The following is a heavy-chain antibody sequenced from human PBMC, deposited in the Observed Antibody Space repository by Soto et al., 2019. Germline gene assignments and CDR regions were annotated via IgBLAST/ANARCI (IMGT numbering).Heavy chain of an antibody. J-gene: IGHJ6*02. V-gene: IGHV1-69*13. Sequence: ASVKVSCKSSGGTFSSHSINWVRQAPGQGLEWMGGIIPIFGPANFAKKFQGRVTITADESTTTAYMELSSLTSEDTAVYYCATGSFTSTGGRIGYQYNAMDVWGQGTKVTVYS. CDR1: GGTFSSHS. CDR3: ATGSFTSTGGRIGYQYNAMDV. D-gene: IGHD5-12*01. CDR2: IIPIFGPA.